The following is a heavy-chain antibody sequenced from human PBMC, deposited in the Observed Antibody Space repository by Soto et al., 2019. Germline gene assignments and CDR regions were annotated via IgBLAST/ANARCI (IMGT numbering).Heavy chain of an antibody. V-gene: IGHV4-61*08. CDR3: ARVKGDYGDYVISD. J-gene: IGHJ4*02. CDR2: IYYSGSS. CDR1: GGSISSGGYY. Sequence: PSETLSLTCTVSGGSISSGGYYWSWIRQPPGKGLEWIGYIYYSGSSNYNPSLKSRVTISLDTSKNQFSLKLTSVTAADTAIYYCARVKGDYGDYVISDWGQGTLVTVSS. D-gene: IGHD4-17*01.